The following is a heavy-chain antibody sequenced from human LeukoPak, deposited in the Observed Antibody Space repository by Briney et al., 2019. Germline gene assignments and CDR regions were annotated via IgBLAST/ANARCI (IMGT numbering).Heavy chain of an antibody. CDR3: ARDLKYYDSSGYYYRWFDP. CDR2: IIPIFGTA. J-gene: IGHJ5*02. V-gene: IGHV1-69*05. D-gene: IGHD3-22*01. CDR1: GGTFSSYA. Sequence: GASVKVSCKASGGTFSSYAISWVRQAPGQGREWMGGIIPIFGTANYAQKFQGRVTITTDESTSTAYMELSSLRSEDTAVYYCARDLKYYDSSGYYYRWFDPWGQGTLVTVSS.